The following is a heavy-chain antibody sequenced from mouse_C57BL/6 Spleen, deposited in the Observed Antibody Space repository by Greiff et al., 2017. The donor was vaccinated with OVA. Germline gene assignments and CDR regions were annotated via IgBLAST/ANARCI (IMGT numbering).Heavy chain of an antibody. CDR3: ARTDYYGKFAMDY. CDR1: GYTFTSYW. Sequence: LQQPGAELVRPGSSVKLSCKASGYTFTSYWMDWVKQRPGQGLEWIGNIYPSDSETHYNQKFKDKATLTVDKSSSTAYMQLSSLTSEDSAVYYCARTDYYGKFAMDYWGQGTSVTVSS. D-gene: IGHD1-1*01. J-gene: IGHJ4*01. V-gene: IGHV1-61*01. CDR2: IYPSDSET.